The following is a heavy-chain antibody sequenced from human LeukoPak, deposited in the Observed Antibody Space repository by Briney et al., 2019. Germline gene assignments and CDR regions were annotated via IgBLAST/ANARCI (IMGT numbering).Heavy chain of an antibody. Sequence: PGGSLRLSCAASGFTFSSYAMSWVRQAPGKGLEWVAFIRYDGSNKYYADSVKGRFTISRDNSKNTLYLQMNSLRAEDTAVYYCAKGIVVVPADYGTLDYWGQGTLVTVSS. J-gene: IGHJ4*02. V-gene: IGHV3-30*02. CDR3: AKGIVVVPADYGTLDY. CDR2: IRYDGSNK. D-gene: IGHD2-2*01. CDR1: GFTFSSYA.